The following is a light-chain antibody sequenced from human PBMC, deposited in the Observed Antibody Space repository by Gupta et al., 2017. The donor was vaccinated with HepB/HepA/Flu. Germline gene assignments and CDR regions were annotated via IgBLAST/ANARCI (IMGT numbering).Light chain of an antibody. Sequence: SVLPLPPSASRAPGQSVTIPSTGSSTNIRAGYDLHLSQQPPTTAPKLLIYDNSNRPSGVADRFSGCKSGTTAALVITGLQDEDEAHYYCQSYDSSRSGPVFGGGTKLTVL. CDR1: STNIRAGYD. CDR2: DNS. J-gene: IGLJ3*02. CDR3: QSYDSSRSGPV. V-gene: IGLV1-40*01.